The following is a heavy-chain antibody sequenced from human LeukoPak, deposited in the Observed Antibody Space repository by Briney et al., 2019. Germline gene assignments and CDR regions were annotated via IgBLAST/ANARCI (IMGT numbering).Heavy chain of an antibody. CDR1: GFTFSSHE. J-gene: IGHJ4*02. Sequence: GGSLKLSCAASGFTFSSHEMNWVRQAPGKGLEWVSYISSSGRTIYYADSVKGRFTISRDNAKNSLYLQMNSLRAEDTAVYYCVRDFDYWGQGTLVTVSS. CDR3: VRDFDY. CDR2: ISSSGRTI. V-gene: IGHV3-48*03.